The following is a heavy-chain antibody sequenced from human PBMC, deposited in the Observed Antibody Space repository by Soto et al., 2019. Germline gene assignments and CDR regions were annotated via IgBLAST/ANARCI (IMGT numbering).Heavy chain of an antibody. V-gene: IGHV4-38-2*02. D-gene: IGHD2-2*01. CDR3: ARDLLERGQLLPRDDAFDI. J-gene: IGHJ3*02. CDR2: IYHSGST. CDR1: GYSISSGYY. Sequence: KASETLSLTCAVSGYSISSGYYWGWIRQPPGKGLEWIGSIYHSGSTYYNPSLKSRVTISVDTSKNQFSLKLSSVTAADTAVYYCARDLLERGQLLPRDDAFDIWGQGTMVTVSS.